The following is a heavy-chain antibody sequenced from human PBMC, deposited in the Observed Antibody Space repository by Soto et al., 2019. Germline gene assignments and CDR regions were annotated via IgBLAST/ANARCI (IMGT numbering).Heavy chain of an antibody. D-gene: IGHD3-10*01. CDR2: IYYSGST. J-gene: IGHJ4*02. CDR1: GGSISSYY. Sequence: SETLSLTCTVSGGSISSYYWSWIRQPPGKGLEWIGYIYYSGSTNYNPSLKSRVTISVDTSKNQFSLKLSSVTAADTAVYYCARHDPGSGSDFDYWGQGTLVTVSS. V-gene: IGHV4-59*08. CDR3: ARHDPGSGSDFDY.